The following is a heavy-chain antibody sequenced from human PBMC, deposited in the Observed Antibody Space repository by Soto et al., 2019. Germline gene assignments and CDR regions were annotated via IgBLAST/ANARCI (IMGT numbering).Heavy chain of an antibody. D-gene: IGHD1-26*01. CDR2: IYYSGST. J-gene: IGHJ6*03. CDR1: GGSISSYY. Sequence: SETLSLTCTVSGGSISSYYWSWIRQPTGKGLEWIGYIYYSGSTNYNPSLKSRVTISVDTSKNQFSLKLSSVTAADTAVYYCARVGSESYYYYYMDVWGKGTTVTVSS. CDR3: ARVGSESYYYYYMDV. V-gene: IGHV4-59*01.